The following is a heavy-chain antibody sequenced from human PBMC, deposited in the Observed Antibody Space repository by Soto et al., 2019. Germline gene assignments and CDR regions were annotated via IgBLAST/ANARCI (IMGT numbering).Heavy chain of an antibody. CDR2: INPSGGST. CDR3: ARNQEGYSYDLLPWYFAY. V-gene: IGHV1-46*01. CDR1: GYTFTSYY. Sequence: ASVKVSCKASGYTFTSYYMHWVRQAPGQGLEWMGIINPSGGSTSYAQKFQGRVTMTRDTSTSTVYMELSSLRSEDTAVYYCARNQEGYSYDLLPWYFAYWGQGTLVTVSS. J-gene: IGHJ4*02. D-gene: IGHD5-18*01.